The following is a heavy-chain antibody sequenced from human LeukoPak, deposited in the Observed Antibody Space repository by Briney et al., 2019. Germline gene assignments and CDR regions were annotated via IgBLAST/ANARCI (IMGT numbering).Heavy chain of an antibody. CDR1: GFTFSSYW. Sequence: PGGSLRLSCAASGFTFSSYWMSWVRQAPGEGLEGGANIKQDGSEEYYVDSLKGRFTISKDNAKNSLYLQMNSLRLEDTAVYYCARGISWSFDYWGQGTLVTVSS. J-gene: IGHJ4*02. CDR2: IKQDGSEE. D-gene: IGHD6-13*01. CDR3: ARGISWSFDY. V-gene: IGHV3-7*04.